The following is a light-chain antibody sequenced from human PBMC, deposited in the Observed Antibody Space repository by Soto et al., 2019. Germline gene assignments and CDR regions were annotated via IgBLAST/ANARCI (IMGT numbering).Light chain of an antibody. Sequence: DIVLTQSPGTLSLSPGERATLSCRSSQSVSSNYLAWYQQKPDQAPRLVIYDVSGRATGIPDRVSGSGSGTEFTLTISRLEPDDSSVYYCQQYGISPTFGQGTKVDIK. J-gene: IGKJ1*01. CDR1: QSVSSNY. CDR2: DVS. CDR3: QQYGISPT. V-gene: IGKV3-20*01.